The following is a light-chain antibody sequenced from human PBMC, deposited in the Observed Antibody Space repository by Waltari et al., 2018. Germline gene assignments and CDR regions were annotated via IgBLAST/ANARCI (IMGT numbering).Light chain of an antibody. CDR2: EDD. CDR3: QAWDTNTVV. Sequence: SYDLTQAPSVSVSPGQTATIPCYGDKVGATYPSRYQQKPGQSPLLVVYEDDKRPSMIPERLSGSNSGNTAALTISGTQAMDEADYYCQAWDTNTVVFGGGTKLTVL. CDR1: KVGATY. V-gene: IGLV3-1*01. J-gene: IGLJ2*01.